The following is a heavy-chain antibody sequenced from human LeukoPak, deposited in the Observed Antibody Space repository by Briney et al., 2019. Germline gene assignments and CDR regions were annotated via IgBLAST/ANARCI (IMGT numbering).Heavy chain of an antibody. D-gene: IGHD2-15*01. CDR2: INHSGST. Sequence: SETLSLTCAVYGGSFSGYYWSWIRQPPGKGLEWIGEINHSGSTNYNPSLKSRVTISVDTSKNQFSLKLSSVTAADTAVYYALGYCSGGSCYHWGQGTLVTVSS. V-gene: IGHV4-34*01. CDR3: LGYCSGGSCYH. J-gene: IGHJ4*02. CDR1: GGSFSGYY.